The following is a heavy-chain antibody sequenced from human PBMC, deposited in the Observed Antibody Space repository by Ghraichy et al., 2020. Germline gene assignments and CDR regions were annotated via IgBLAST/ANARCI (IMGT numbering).Heavy chain of an antibody. D-gene: IGHD3-22*01. CDR2: IYSGGST. Sequence: GESLNISCAASGFTVSSNYMSWVRQAPGKGLEWVSVIYSGGSTYYADSVKGRFTISRHNSKNTLYLQMNSLRAEDTAVYYCARYYYDSSGYLYYFDYWGQGTLVTVSS. CDR1: GFTVSSNY. J-gene: IGHJ4*02. CDR3: ARYYYDSSGYLYYFDY. V-gene: IGHV3-53*04.